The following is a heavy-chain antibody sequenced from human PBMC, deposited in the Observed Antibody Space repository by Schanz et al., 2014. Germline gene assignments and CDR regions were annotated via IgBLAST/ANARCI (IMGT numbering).Heavy chain of an antibody. J-gene: IGHJ4*02. CDR3: AKIERNED. CDR2: IGTNGGT. Sequence: EVQLLESGGGLVQPGGSLKLSCAASGLIFSNYVMSWVRQAPGKGLEWVSTIGTNGGTNYAESVKGRFTISRDNSKNTLYLQMNSLRAEDTAVYFCAKIERNEDWGQGTLVTVSS. V-gene: IGHV3-23*01. CDR1: GLIFSNYV. D-gene: IGHD1-1*01.